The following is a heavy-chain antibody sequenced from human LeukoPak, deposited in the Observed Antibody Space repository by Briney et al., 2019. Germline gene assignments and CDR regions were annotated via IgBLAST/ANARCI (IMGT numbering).Heavy chain of an antibody. CDR2: INHDESKK. V-gene: IGHV3-7*01. CDR3: AISTYSSSPS. J-gene: IGHJ5*02. CDR1: GFAFSDHW. Sequence: PGGSLRHSCAASGFAFSDHWMIWVRQAPGKGLEWVANINHDESKKYYVDSVEGRFTISRDNAKNSLYLQMNSLRAEDTAVYYCAISTYSSSPSWGQGTLVTVSS. D-gene: IGHD6-6*01.